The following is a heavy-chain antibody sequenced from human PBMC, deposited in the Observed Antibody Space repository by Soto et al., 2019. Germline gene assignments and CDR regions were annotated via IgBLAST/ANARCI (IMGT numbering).Heavy chain of an antibody. V-gene: IGHV1-18*01. Sequence: QVQLVQSGAEVKKPGASVKVSCKASGYTFTSYGISWVRQAPGQGLEWMGWISAYNGNTNYAQKLHGRVTMTTDTSQSTAYMARRSRRSDDTAVYYCASDVGPPSKWSDIGVVPAVIMDVWGQWTTVTVSS. CDR3: ASDVGPPSKWSDIGVVPAVIMDV. CDR1: GYTFTSYG. D-gene: IGHD2-2*01. J-gene: IGHJ6*02. CDR2: ISAYNGNT.